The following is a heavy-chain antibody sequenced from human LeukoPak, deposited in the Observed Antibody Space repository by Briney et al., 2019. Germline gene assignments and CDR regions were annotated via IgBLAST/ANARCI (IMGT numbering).Heavy chain of an antibody. D-gene: IGHD2-21*01. CDR1: GYTFTSYY. Sequence: ASVKVSCKASGYTFTSYYMHWVRQAPGQGLEWMGIINPSGGDTRYAQKFQGRVTMTGDMSTSTFYMELSSLKSEDTAVYDCKRGRPIVMVATNLDFRGQGTLVTVSS. J-gene: IGHJ4*02. CDR2: INPSGGDT. CDR3: KRGRPIVMVATNLDF. V-gene: IGHV1-46*01.